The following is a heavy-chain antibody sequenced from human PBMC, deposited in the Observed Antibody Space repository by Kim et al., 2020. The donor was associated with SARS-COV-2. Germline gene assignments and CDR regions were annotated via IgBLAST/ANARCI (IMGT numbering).Heavy chain of an antibody. D-gene: IGHD5-12*01. Sequence: TRYSPSFQGQVTISADKSISTAYLQWSSLKVSDTAMYYCARGGAYSGYQYWGQGTLVTVSS. V-gene: IGHV5-51*01. CDR2: T. J-gene: IGHJ4*02. CDR3: ARGGAYSGYQY.